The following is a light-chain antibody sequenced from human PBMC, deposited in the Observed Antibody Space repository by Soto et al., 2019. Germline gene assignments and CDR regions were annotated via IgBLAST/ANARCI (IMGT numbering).Light chain of an antibody. CDR2: GAS. CDR3: QQYSNWPPGT. CDR1: QSVSSSY. Sequence: EIVLTQSPGTLSLSPGERATLSCRASQSVSSSYLAWYQQKPGQAPRLLIYGASSRATGIPDRFSGSGSGADYTLTISRLEPEDSAMYYCQQYSNWPPGTFGQGTKVDIK. V-gene: IGKV3-20*01. J-gene: IGKJ1*01.